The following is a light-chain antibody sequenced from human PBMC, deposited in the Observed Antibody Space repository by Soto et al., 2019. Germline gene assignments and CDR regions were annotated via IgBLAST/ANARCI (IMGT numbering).Light chain of an antibody. Sequence: QSVLTQPPTASGTPGQRVTISCSGSRSNIGSNYVYWYQQVPGTAPKLLIYRNDQRPSGVPDRFSGSKSGTSASLAISGLRSEDEADYYCAAWDDSLSGGVFGGGTQLTVL. CDR2: RND. CDR3: AAWDDSLSGGV. J-gene: IGLJ7*01. V-gene: IGLV1-47*01. CDR1: RSNIGSNY.